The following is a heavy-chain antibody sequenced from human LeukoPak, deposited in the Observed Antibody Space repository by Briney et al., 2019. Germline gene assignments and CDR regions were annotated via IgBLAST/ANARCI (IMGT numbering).Heavy chain of an antibody. J-gene: IGHJ4*02. D-gene: IGHD3-10*01. Sequence: GASVKVSCKASGYTFTGYYTHWVRQAPGQGLEWMGIINPSGGSTSYAQKFQGRVTMTRDMSTSTVCMELSSLRSEDTAVYYCTRSGSYYNGYFDYWGQGTLVTVSS. CDR1: GYTFTGYY. CDR3: TRSGSYYNGYFDY. V-gene: IGHV1-46*03. CDR2: INPSGGST.